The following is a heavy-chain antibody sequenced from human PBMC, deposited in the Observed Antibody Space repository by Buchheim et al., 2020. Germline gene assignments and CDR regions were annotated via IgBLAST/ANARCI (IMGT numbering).Heavy chain of an antibody. CDR1: GYSFTGAY. D-gene: IGHD2-2*02. Sequence: VQLVQPGAEVKRPGESLKISCQGSGYSFTGAYIAWVRQMPGKGLEWMGLIYPGDSYTAYNPSFQGQVTMSVDKSIRTAYLQWRRLITWETAMYFYAWRIRDSSCYNLDFWGQGTL. CDR3: AWRIRDSSCYNLDF. V-gene: IGHV5-51*01. CDR2: IYPGDSYT. J-gene: IGHJ4*02.